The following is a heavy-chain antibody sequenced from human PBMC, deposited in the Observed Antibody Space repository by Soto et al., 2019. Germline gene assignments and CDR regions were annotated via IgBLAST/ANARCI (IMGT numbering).Heavy chain of an antibody. CDR2: IFPGDSDA. CDR3: ARRIGLYYFDY. Sequence: PGESLKISCQASGYRFTKDWIAWVRQMPGNGLKWMGIIFPGDSDARYSPSFQGQVTISVDKSINTAYLQWTSLKASDSAMYYCARRIGLYYFDYWGQGTLVTVSS. CDR1: GYRFTKDW. D-gene: IGHD2-8*02. J-gene: IGHJ4*02. V-gene: IGHV5-51*01.